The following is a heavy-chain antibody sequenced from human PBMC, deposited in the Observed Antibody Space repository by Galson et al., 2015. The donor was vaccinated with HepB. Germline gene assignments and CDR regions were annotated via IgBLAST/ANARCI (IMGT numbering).Heavy chain of an antibody. CDR1: EFTFSSYA. CDR3: ARDSGNHRTAPHY. CDR2: IHASGGCT. V-gene: IGHV3-23*01. Sequence: SLRLSCAASEFTFSSYATTWVRQAPGKGLEWVSTIHASGGCTYYADSVKGRFTISRDNSKNTLYLQMNSLRAEDTAVYYCARDSGNHRTAPHYWGQGTLVTVSS. D-gene: IGHD1-14*01. J-gene: IGHJ4*02.